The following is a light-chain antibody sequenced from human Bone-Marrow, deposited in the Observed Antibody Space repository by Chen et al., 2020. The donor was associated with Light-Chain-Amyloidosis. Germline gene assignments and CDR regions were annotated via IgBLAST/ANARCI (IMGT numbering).Light chain of an antibody. CDR3: QQYGNSPLT. V-gene: IGKV3-20*01. Sequence: EIVLTQSPGTLSLSPGEGANLSCRASQTISSNYLTWYQQKFGQAPRLLIYGSSSRATGIPDRFNGSGSGTDFTLTINRLEPEDFAMYYCQQYGNSPLTFGGGTKVEIK. CDR2: GSS. CDR1: QTISSNY. J-gene: IGKJ4*01.